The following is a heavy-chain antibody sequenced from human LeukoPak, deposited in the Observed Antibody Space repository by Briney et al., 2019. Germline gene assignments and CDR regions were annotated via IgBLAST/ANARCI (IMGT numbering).Heavy chain of an antibody. D-gene: IGHD1-26*01. J-gene: IGHJ6*02. V-gene: IGHV3-30*18. Sequence: GGSLRLSCAASGFTFSSYGMRWVRQAPGKGLEWVPVISYDGSNKYYADSVKGRFTISRDNSKNTLYLQMNSLRAEDTAVYYCAKDLVGSRYYYYGMDVWGQGTTVTVSS. CDR1: GFTFSSYG. CDR2: ISYDGSNK. CDR3: AKDLVGSRYYYYGMDV.